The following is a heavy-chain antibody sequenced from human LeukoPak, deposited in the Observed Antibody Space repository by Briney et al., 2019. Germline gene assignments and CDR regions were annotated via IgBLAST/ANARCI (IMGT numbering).Heavy chain of an antibody. J-gene: IGHJ5*02. V-gene: IGHV4-38-2*02. Sequence: PSETLSLTCTVSGYSISSGYYWGWIRQPPGKGLEWIGSIYHSGSTYYNPSLKSRVTISVDTTKNQFSLKLSSVTAADTAVYYCARDDFCSSTSCYPRWFDPWGQGTLVTVSS. D-gene: IGHD2-2*01. CDR3: ARDDFCSSTSCYPRWFDP. CDR1: GYSISSGYY. CDR2: IYHSGST.